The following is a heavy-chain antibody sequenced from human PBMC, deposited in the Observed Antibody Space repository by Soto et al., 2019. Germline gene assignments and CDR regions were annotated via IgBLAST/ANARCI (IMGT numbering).Heavy chain of an antibody. V-gene: IGHV4-39*07. CDR2: IYYTGDS. J-gene: IGHJ4*02. CDR3: ARDPGR. CDR1: GGSISSDSYF. Sequence: SETLSLTCTVSGGSISSDSYFWAWIRQPPGKGPEWIGTIYYTGDSYYNPSLKSRVTISVDRSKNQFSLKLSSVTAADTAAYYCARDPGRWGQGTLVTVSS.